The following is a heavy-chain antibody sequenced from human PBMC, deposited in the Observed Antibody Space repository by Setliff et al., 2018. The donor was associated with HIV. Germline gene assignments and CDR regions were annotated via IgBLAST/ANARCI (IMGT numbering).Heavy chain of an antibody. CDR3: ARLGESGYDFRGFFDF. Sequence: SETLSLTCTVSGDYIGSRAYYWAWIRQPPGKGLEWIATIYYTGNSYYNPSLQSRVSISVDTSKNQFSLKLHSVSTSDRGVYFCARLGESGYDFRGFFDFWGPGMLVTVSS. D-gene: IGHD5-12*01. CDR2: IYYTGNS. J-gene: IGHJ4*02. CDR1: GDYIGSRAYY. V-gene: IGHV4-39*01.